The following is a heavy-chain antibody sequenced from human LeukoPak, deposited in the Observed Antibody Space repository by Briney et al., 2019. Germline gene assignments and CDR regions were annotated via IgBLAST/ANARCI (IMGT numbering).Heavy chain of an antibody. CDR1: GYTFTSYG. CDR3: AREYSSSWYAYDAFGI. J-gene: IGHJ3*02. Sequence: ASVKVSCKASGYTFTSYGISWVRQAPGQGLEWMGWISAYNGNTNYAQKLQGRVTMTTDTSTSTAYMELRSLRSDDTAVYYCAREYSSSWYAYDAFGIWGQGTMVTVSS. V-gene: IGHV1-18*01. CDR2: ISAYNGNT. D-gene: IGHD6-13*01.